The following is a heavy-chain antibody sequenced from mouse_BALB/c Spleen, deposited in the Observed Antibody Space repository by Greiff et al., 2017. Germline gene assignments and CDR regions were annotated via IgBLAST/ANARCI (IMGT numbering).Heavy chain of an antibody. CDR1: GYTFTDYN. Sequence: EVKLQQSGPELVKPGASVKISCKASGYTFTDYNMHWVKQSHGKSLEWIGYIYPYNGGTGYNQKFKSKATLTVDNSSSTAYMELRSLTSEDSAVYYCARSISHFDYWGQGTTLTGSS. CDR2: IYPYNGGT. CDR3: ARSISHFDY. J-gene: IGHJ2*01. V-gene: IGHV1S29*02.